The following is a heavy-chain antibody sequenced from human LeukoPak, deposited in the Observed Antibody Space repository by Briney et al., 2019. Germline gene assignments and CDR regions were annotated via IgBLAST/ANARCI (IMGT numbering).Heavy chain of an antibody. CDR2: ISYDGSNK. D-gene: IGHD6-19*01. CDR1: GFTFSSYG. J-gene: IGHJ4*02. Sequence: GGSLRLSCAASGFTFSSYGMHWVRQAPGKGLEWVAVISYDGSNKYYADSVKGRFTISRDNSKNTLYLQMNSLRAEDTAVYCCAREGGSGWYYFDYWGQGTLVTVSS. V-gene: IGHV3-30*19. CDR3: AREGGSGWYYFDY.